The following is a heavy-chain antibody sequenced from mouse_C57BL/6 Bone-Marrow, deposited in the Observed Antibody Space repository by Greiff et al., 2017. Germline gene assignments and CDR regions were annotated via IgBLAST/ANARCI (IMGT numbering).Heavy chain of an antibody. CDR1: GYTFTSYW. D-gene: IGHD2-1*01. Sequence: QVQLQQPGAELVKPGASVKLSCKASGYTFTSYWMQWVKQRPGQGLEWIGEIDPSDSYTNYNQKFKGKATLTVDTSSSTAYMQLSSLTSEGSAVYYCAREDCNSFAYWGQGTLVTVSA. CDR2: IDPSDSYT. CDR3: AREDCNSFAY. J-gene: IGHJ3*01. V-gene: IGHV1-50*01.